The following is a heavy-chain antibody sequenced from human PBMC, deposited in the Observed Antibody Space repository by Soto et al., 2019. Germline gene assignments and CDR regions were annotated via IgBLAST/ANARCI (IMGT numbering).Heavy chain of an antibody. V-gene: IGHV1-2*02. J-gene: IGHJ4*02. D-gene: IGHD6-19*01. Sequence: ASVKVSCKASGYTFTGYYIHWVRQAPGQGLEWMGWINPDNGSTNYAQIFQGRVTVTRDMSTSSVYMVLSRLRSDDTAVYYCARGGDSSGWPYWGQGTLVTVSS. CDR1: GYTFTGYY. CDR3: ARGGDSSGWPY. CDR2: INPDNGST.